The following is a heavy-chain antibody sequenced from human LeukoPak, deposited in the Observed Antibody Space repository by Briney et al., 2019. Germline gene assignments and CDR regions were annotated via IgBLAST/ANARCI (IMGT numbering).Heavy chain of an antibody. CDR1: GFTFDDYA. J-gene: IGHJ6*02. Sequence: PGGSLRLSCAASGFTFDDYAMHWVRQAPGKGLEWVSGISWNSGSIGYADSVKGRFTISRDNAKNSLYLQMNSLRAEDTALYYCAKDRSSGWLYYYYYGMDVWGQGTTVTVSS. D-gene: IGHD6-19*01. CDR3: AKDRSSGWLYYYYYGMDV. V-gene: IGHV3-9*01. CDR2: ISWNSGSI.